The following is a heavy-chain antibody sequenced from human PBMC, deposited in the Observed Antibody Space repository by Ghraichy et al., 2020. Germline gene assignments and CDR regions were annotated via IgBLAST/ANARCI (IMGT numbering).Heavy chain of an antibody. J-gene: IGHJ6*02. D-gene: IGHD5-18*01. V-gene: IGHV3-11*01. CDR2: ISSSGSTL. CDR1: GFTFSDYY. CDR3: ARGMWIQLCLSYGMDV. Sequence: GGSLRLSCAASGFTFSDYYMSWIRQAPGKGLEWVSYISSSGSTLYYADSVKGRFTISRDNAKNSLYLQMNSLRDEDTAVYYCARGMWIQLCLSYGMDVWGQGTTVTVAS.